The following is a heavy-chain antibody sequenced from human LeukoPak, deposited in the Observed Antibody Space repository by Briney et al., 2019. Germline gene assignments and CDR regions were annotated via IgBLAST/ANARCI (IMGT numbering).Heavy chain of an antibody. D-gene: IGHD6-6*01. V-gene: IGHV3-20*04. Sequence: SGGSLRLSCAASGFTFSNYNMNWVRQAPGKGLEWVSGINWNGGSTGYADSVKGRFTISRDNAKNSLYLQMNSLRAEDTALYYCAREGFSSSSFDYWGQGTLVTVSS. J-gene: IGHJ4*02. CDR3: AREGFSSSSFDY. CDR2: INWNGGST. CDR1: GFTFSNYN.